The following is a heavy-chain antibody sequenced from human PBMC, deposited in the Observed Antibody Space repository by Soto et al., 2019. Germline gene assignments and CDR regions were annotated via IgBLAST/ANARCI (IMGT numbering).Heavy chain of an antibody. Sequence: GESLKISCTASGFTFGDYAMSWFRQAPGKGLEWVGFIRSKAYGGTTEYAASVKGRFTISRDDSKSIAYLQMNSLKTEDTAVYYCTRDMRDYIWGSYRYFRDYWGQGTLVTVSS. J-gene: IGHJ4*02. D-gene: IGHD3-16*02. CDR2: IRSKAYGGTT. V-gene: IGHV3-49*03. CDR1: GFTFGDYA. CDR3: TRDMRDYIWGSYRYFRDY.